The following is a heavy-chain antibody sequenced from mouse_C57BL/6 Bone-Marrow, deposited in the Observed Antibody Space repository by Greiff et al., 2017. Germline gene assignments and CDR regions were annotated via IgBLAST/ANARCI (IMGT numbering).Heavy chain of an antibody. CDR3: ARSGQQGRSFDY. CDR2: IYPTSGRT. D-gene: IGHD4-1*02. J-gene: IGHJ2*01. CDR1: GYTFTSYW. V-gene: IGHV1-55*01. Sequence: QVQLQQPGAELVKPGASVKMSCKASGYTFTSYWITWVKQRPGQGLEWIGDIYPTSGRTNYNEKFKSKAILTVDTSSNTAYMQLSSLTSEDSAVFYCARSGQQGRSFDYWGRGTTLTVTS.